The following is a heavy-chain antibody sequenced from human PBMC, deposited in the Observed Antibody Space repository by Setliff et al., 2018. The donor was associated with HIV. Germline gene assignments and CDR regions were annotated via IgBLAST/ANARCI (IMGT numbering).Heavy chain of an antibody. CDR2: ITYSGSA. J-gene: IGHJ4*02. D-gene: IGHD1-7*01. V-gene: IGHV4-39*01. CDR3: ATNRVGNYPLDY. Sequence: SETLSLTCIVSGVSTISSSSSYYWGWIRQPPGKGLEWIGSITYSGSARYNPSLKSRVAISVDMSKNQFSLRVTSLTAADTAVYYCATNRVGNYPLDYWGRGTLVTVSS. CDR1: GVSTISSSSSYY.